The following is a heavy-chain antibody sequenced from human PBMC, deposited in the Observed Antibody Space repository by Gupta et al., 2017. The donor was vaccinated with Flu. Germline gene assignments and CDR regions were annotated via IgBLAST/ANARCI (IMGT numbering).Heavy chain of an antibody. D-gene: IGHD1-26*01. J-gene: IGHJ4*02. CDR3: ARELERRGAAELLRSYFDY. V-gene: IGHV3-33*01. CDR2: IWYDGSNK. Sequence: QVQLVESGGGVVQPGRSLRLSCAASGFTFSSYGMHWVRQAPGKGLEWVAVIWYDGSNKYYADSVKGRFTISRDNSKNTLYLQMNSLRAEDTAVYYCARELERRGAAELLRSYFDYWGQGTLVTVSS. CDR1: GFTFSSYG.